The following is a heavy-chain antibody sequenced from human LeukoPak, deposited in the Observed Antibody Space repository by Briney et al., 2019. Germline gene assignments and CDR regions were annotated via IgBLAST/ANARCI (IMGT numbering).Heavy chain of an antibody. CDR3: ARDIPSGTYKPGGYYFDY. CDR1: GFIFSNYW. J-gene: IGHJ4*02. Sequence: GGSLRLSCAASGFIFSNYWMSWVRQAPGKRLEWVANIKQDGSEKDYVDSVKGRFTISRDNAKNSLYLQMNSLRAEDTAVYYCARDIPSGTYKPGGYYFDYWGQGTLVTVSS. V-gene: IGHV3-7*01. CDR2: IKQDGSEK. D-gene: IGHD1-26*01.